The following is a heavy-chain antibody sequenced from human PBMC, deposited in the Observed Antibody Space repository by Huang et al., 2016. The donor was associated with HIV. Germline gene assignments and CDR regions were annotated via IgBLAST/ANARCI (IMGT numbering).Heavy chain of an antibody. CDR1: GFTFRSYW. J-gene: IGHJ4*02. Sequence: EVHLVESGGGLVRPGRSLRLSCAASGFTFRSYWMNWVRQVPGRGLGWVANINLDGSERFDVDSVRGRFTISRDNANNSVSLQLNSLKAEDTGVYYCARGFQAKPGDYWGQGTLVTVSS. CDR3: ARGFQAKPGDY. V-gene: IGHV3-7*01. CDR2: INLDGSER.